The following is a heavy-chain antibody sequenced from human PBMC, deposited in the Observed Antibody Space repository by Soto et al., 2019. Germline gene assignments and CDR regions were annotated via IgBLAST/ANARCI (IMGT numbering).Heavy chain of an antibody. D-gene: IGHD2-21*02. Sequence: ASVKVSCKASGGTSSTSAINWVRQAPGQGLEWMGSIIPMFGTANYALKFEGRVTMTADESTRTAYMEVSSLRSEDTAVYFCAEGSTAWGLFDFWGQGTLVTVSS. CDR3: AEGSTAWGLFDF. CDR1: GGTSSTSA. CDR2: IIPMFGTA. J-gene: IGHJ4*02. V-gene: IGHV1-69*13.